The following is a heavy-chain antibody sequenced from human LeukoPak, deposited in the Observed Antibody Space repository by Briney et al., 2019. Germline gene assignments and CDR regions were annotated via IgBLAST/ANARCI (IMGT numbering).Heavy chain of an antibody. V-gene: IGHV3-74*01. J-gene: IGHJ4*02. CDR3: VRYYSGWSFDY. Sequence: GGSLRLSCAASGFTFGSYAIHWVRQVPGKGLVWVSRISTDGSSTTYVDSVKGRFTISRDNAKNTLYLQMNSLRAEDTSIYYCVRYYSGWSFDYWGQGTLVTVSS. D-gene: IGHD6-19*01. CDR1: GFTFGSYA. CDR2: ISTDGSST.